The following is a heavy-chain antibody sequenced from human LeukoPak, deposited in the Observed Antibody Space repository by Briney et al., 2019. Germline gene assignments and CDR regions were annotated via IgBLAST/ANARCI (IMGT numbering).Heavy chain of an antibody. CDR3: AVNSTKHTFNI. V-gene: IGHV4-59*08. J-gene: IGHJ3*02. D-gene: IGHD5/OR15-5a*01. CDR1: GGSISRYY. Sequence: SETLSLTCTVSGGSISRYYWSWIRQSPGKGLEWIGSIYYSGSTNYNPSLKSRVSISVDTSKNQFSLELSSVTAADTAVYYCAVNSTKHTFNIWGKGTMVTVSS. CDR2: IYYSGST.